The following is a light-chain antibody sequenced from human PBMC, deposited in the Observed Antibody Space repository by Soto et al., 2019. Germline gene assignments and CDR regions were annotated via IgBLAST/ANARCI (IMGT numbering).Light chain of an antibody. J-gene: IGLJ2*01. CDR1: SSDVGGYNY. CDR2: DVS. CDR3: RSYTSSRTVV. V-gene: IGLV2-14*01. Sequence: QSALTQPASVSGSPGQSITISCTGTSSDVGGYNYVSWYQQHPGKAPKLMIYDVSNRPPGVSHRFSGSTSGNTASLTISGLHAEDEADYYCRSYTSSRTVVFGGGTTVTLL.